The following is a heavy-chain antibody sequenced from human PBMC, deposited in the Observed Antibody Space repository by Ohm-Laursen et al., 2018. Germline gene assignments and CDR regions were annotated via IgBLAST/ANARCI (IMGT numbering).Heavy chain of an antibody. V-gene: IGHV4-59*08. J-gene: IGHJ3*02. Sequence: SETLSLTCPVSGGSISSYYWGWIRQPPGKGLEWIGYMYYSGSTNKYNPSLKSRVTISVDTSKNQFSLKLSSVTAADTAVYYCARQVTTSAFDIWGQGTMVTVSS. CDR2: MYYSGST. CDR3: ARQVTTSAFDI. D-gene: IGHD4-17*01. CDR1: GGSISSYY.